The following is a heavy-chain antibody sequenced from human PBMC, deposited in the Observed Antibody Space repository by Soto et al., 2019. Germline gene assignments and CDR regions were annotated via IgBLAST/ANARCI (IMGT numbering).Heavy chain of an antibody. Sequence: SVKVSCKASGGTFSSYTISWVRQAPGQGLEWMGRIIPILGIANYAQKFQGRVTMTTDTSTSTAYMELRSLRSDDTAVYYCAREGPPEDYWGQGTLVTVSS. CDR1: GGTFSSYT. J-gene: IGHJ4*02. CDR2: IIPILGIA. V-gene: IGHV1-69*04. CDR3: AREGPPEDY.